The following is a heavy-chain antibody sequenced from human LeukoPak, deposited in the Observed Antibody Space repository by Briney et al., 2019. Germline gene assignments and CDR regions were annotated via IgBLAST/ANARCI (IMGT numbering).Heavy chain of an antibody. CDR3: ARGSPYDYGDYVSPFDY. J-gene: IGHJ4*02. CDR2: ISGSGGTT. Sequence: GGXXXLSCAGSGIIFSGNAMSWVRQSPGXXRXXVAXISGSGGTTFYADSVKGRFTISRDNSRNTMFLQMNSLRVDDTAVYHCARGSPYDYGDYVSPFDYWGQGTLVTVSS. D-gene: IGHD4-17*01. CDR1: GIIFSGNA. V-gene: IGHV3-23*01.